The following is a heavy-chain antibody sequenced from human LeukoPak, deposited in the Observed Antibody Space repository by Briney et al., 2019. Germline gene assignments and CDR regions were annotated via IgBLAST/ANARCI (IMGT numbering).Heavy chain of an antibody. CDR3: ARESTMVRVFDAFDI. V-gene: IGHV4-34*01. J-gene: IGHJ3*02. CDR1: GGSFSGYY. CDR2: INHSGST. Sequence: SETLSLTCAVYGGSFSGYYWSWIRQPPGKGLEWIGEINHSGSTNYNPSLKSRVTISVDTSKNQFSLKLSSVTAADTAVYYCARESTMVRVFDAFDIWGQGTMVTVSS. D-gene: IGHD3-10*01.